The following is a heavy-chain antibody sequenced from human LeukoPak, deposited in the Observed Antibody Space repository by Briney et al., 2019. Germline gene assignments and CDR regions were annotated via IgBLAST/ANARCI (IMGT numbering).Heavy chain of an antibody. CDR1: GGSFSGYY. V-gene: IGHV4-59*01. Sequence: SETLSLTCAVYGGSFSGYYWSWIRQPPGKGLEWIGYIYYSGSTNYNPSLKSRVTISVDTSKNQFSLKLSSVTAADTAVYYCARDGSGSYYNNGMDVWGQGTTVTVSS. CDR3: ARDGSGSYYNNGMDV. D-gene: IGHD3-10*01. J-gene: IGHJ6*02. CDR2: IYYSGST.